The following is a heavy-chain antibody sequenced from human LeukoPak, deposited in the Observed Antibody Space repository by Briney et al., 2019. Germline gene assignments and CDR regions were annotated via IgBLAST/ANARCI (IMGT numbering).Heavy chain of an antibody. CDR2: LYTGGDT. V-gene: IGHV3-53*01. D-gene: IGHD3-10*01. J-gene: IGHJ4*02. CDR3: ARGPGSRGILDY. Sequence: GGSLRLSCAVSGFTVSAHYMSWVRRAPGKGLECVSFLYTGGDTYYADPVKGRFTISRDNSKNTLYLQMNSLRAEDTAVYYCARGPGSRGILDYWGQGTLVTVSS. CDR1: GFTVSAHY.